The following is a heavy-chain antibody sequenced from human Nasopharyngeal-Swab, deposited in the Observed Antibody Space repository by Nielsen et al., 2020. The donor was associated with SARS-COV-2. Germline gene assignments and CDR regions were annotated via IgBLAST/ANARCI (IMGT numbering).Heavy chain of an antibody. CDR2: IDWDDDK. Sequence: SGPTLVKPTQTLTLTCTFSGFSLSTSGMCVSWIRQPPGKALEWLALIDWDDDKYYSTSLKTWLTISKDTSKNQVVLTMTNMDPVDTATYYCARDYASGYYYYGMDVWGQGTTVTVSS. V-gene: IGHV2-70*01. CDR3: ARDYASGYYYYGMDV. D-gene: IGHD4-17*01. CDR1: GFSLSTSGMC. J-gene: IGHJ6*02.